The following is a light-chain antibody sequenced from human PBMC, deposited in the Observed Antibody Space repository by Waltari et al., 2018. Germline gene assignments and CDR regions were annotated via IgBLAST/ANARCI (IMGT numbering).Light chain of an antibody. J-gene: IGKJ4*01. Sequence: IVLTQSPGTLSLSPGERAPLSCRASQNVGRYLAWYQQKPGQAPSLLIHETSHRAAGIPARFSGSGSGTDFTLIISSLEPEDFAVYYCQQRANWPLTFGGGTKVEIK. CDR1: QNVGRY. V-gene: IGKV3-11*01. CDR2: ETS. CDR3: QQRANWPLT.